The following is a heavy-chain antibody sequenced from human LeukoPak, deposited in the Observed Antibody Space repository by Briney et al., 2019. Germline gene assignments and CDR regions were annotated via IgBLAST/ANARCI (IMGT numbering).Heavy chain of an antibody. Sequence: SETLSLTCAVYGGSFSGYYWSWIRQPPGKGLEWIGEINHSGSTNYNPSLKSRVTISVDTSKNQFSLKLSSVTAADTSIYYCARHCTGGDCYSVFDYWGQGTLVTVSS. J-gene: IGHJ4*02. CDR2: INHSGST. CDR3: ARHCTGGDCYSVFDY. CDR1: GGSFSGYY. D-gene: IGHD2-21*02. V-gene: IGHV4-34*01.